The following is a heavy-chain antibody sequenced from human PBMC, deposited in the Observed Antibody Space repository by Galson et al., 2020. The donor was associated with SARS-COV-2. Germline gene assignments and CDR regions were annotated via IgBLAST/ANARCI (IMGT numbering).Heavy chain of an antibody. CDR2: ISYDGSNK. J-gene: IGHJ4*02. Sequence: LSLTCAASGFTFSSYAMHWVRQAPGKGLEWVAVISYDGSNKYYADSVKGRFTISRDNSKNTLYLQMNSLRAEDTAVYYCARDPLTMIVVVIPGFDYWGQGTLVTVSS. CDR3: ARDPLTMIVVVIPGFDY. V-gene: IGHV3-30-3*01. CDR1: GFTFSSYA. D-gene: IGHD3-22*01.